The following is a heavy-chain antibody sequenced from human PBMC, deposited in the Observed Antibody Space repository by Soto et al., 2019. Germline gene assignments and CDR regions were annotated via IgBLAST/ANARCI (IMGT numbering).Heavy chain of an antibody. J-gene: IGHJ6*02. Sequence: ASVKVSCKASGYTFTSYYMHWVRQAPGQGPEWMGIINPSGGSTSYAQKFQGRVTMTRDTSTSTVYMELSSLRSEDTAVYYCARDANYYDSSGPNYGMDVWGQGTTVTVSS. D-gene: IGHD3-22*01. CDR1: GYTFTSYY. CDR2: INPSGGST. CDR3: ARDANYYDSSGPNYGMDV. V-gene: IGHV1-46*01.